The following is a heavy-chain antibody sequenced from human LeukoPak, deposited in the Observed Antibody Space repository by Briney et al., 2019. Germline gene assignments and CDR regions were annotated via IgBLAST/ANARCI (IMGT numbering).Heavy chain of an antibody. CDR1: GFTFSSYS. V-gene: IGHV3-21*01. CDR2: ISSGRSYI. Sequence: GGSLRLSCAASGFTFSSYSMNWVRQAPGKGLEWVSSISSGRSYIYYADSVKGRFTISRDNAKNSLYLQMNSLRAEDTAVYYCARPQLELSFGHYYGMDVWGQGTTVTVSS. CDR3: ARPQLELSFGHYYGMDV. J-gene: IGHJ6*02. D-gene: IGHD1-7*01.